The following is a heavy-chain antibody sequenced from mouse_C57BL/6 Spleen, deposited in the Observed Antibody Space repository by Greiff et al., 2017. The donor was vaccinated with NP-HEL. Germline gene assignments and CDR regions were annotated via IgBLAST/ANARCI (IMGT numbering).Heavy chain of an antibody. Sequence: QVQLKQPGAELVMPGASVKLSCKASGYTFTSYWMHWVKQRPGQGLEWIGEIDPSDSYTNYNQKFKGKSTLTVDKSSSTAYMQLSSLTSEDSAVYYCARFYSNYTYYFDYWGQGTTLTVSS. V-gene: IGHV1-69*01. CDR1: GYTFTSYW. CDR2: IDPSDSYT. J-gene: IGHJ2*01. CDR3: ARFYSNYTYYFDY. D-gene: IGHD2-5*01.